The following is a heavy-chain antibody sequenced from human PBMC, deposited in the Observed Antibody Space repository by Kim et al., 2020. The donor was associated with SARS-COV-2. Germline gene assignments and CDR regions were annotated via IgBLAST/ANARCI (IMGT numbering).Heavy chain of an antibody. CDR3: AKDNRNLGITMIVVVTMTRAFDI. J-gene: IGHJ3*02. D-gene: IGHD3-22*01. CDR2: ISGSGGST. Sequence: GGSLRLSCAASGFTFSSYAMSWVRQAPGKGLEWVSAISGSGGSTYYADSVKGRFTISRDNSKNTLYLQMNSLRAEDTAVYYCAKDNRNLGITMIVVVTMTRAFDIWGQGTMVTVSS. V-gene: IGHV3-23*01. CDR1: GFTFSSYA.